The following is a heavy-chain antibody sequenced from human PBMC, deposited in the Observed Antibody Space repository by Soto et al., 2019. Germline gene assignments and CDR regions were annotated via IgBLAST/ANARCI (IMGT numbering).Heavy chain of an antibody. V-gene: IGHV3-48*02. CDR1: GFTFSSYS. Sequence: EVQLVESGGGLVQPGGSLRLSCAASGFTFSSYSMNWVRQAPGKGLEWVSYISSSSSTIYYADSVKGRFTISRDNAKNSLYMQMNRLRDEDTAVYYCARDRLFPSAVTYGAEYFPHWGQGTLVTVSS. D-gene: IGHD4-17*01. CDR3: ARDRLFPSAVTYGAEYFPH. J-gene: IGHJ1*01. CDR2: ISSSSSTI.